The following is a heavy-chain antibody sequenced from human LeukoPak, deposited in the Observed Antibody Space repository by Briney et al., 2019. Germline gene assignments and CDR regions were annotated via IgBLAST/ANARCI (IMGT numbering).Heavy chain of an antibody. Sequence: GASVKVSCKASGYRFTDYYVHWVRQAPGRGLEWMAWINPNDGTTNYAQKFQGRVTMITDTSISTAYMELSNLRSDDTAVYYCARTSDYYNYYFDYWGQGTTVTVSS. CDR1: GYRFTDYY. J-gene: IGHJ4*02. CDR3: ARTSDYYNYYFDY. V-gene: IGHV1-2*02. D-gene: IGHD4-11*01. CDR2: INPNDGTT.